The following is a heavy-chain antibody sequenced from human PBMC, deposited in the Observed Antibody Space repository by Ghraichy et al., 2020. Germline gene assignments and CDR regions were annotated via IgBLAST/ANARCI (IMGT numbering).Heavy chain of an antibody. CDR2: IKSKTDGGTI. CDR1: GFTFITTW. CDR3: ATDMWCSSTSCPGALDS. Sequence: GESLRLSCADSGFTFITTWMSWVRQAPGKGLEWLGRIKSKTDGGTIDYAAPVKGRFTISRDDSKSTLYLQMNSLRTEDTAVYYFATDMWCSSTSCPGALDSWGQGTLVTVSS. D-gene: IGHD2-2*01. J-gene: IGHJ4*02. V-gene: IGHV3-15*01.